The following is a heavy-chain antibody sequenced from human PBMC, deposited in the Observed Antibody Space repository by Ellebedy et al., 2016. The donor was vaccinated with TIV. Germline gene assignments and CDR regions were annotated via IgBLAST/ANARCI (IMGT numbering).Heavy chain of an antibody. CDR3: ARDGPPRWQVSPGDY. CDR1: GFTFSSYS. D-gene: IGHD6-19*01. CDR2: IDSTSDTI. V-gene: IGHV3-48*02. Sequence: GESLKISCAASGFTFSSYSMNWVRQAPGKGLEWVSYIDSTSDTIYYADSVKGRFTISRDNAKKSLYLQMNSLRDEDTAVYYCARDGPPRWQVSPGDYWGQGTLVTVSS. J-gene: IGHJ4*02.